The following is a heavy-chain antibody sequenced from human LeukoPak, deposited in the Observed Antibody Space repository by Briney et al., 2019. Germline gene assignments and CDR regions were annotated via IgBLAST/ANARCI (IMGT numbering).Heavy chain of an antibody. CDR1: GFTFSSYA. V-gene: IGHV3-23*01. Sequence: HPGGSLRLSCAASGFTFSSYAMSWVRQAPGKGLEWVSTISGGGDYTYYADSVKGRFTISRDSSKNALYLQMNSLRAEDTAVYYCAKAGCSSTSCHGISYYYYGMDVWGQGTTVTVSS. CDR3: AKAGCSSTSCHGISYYYYGMDV. D-gene: IGHD2-2*01. J-gene: IGHJ6*02. CDR2: ISGGGDYT.